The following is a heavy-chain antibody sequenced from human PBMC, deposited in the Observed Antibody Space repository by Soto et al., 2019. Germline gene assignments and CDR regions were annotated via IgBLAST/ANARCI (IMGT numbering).Heavy chain of an antibody. CDR3: ARGVRYCSSTSCPY. CDR2: INHSGST. D-gene: IGHD2-2*01. V-gene: IGHV4-34*01. J-gene: IGHJ4*02. CDR1: GGSFSGYY. Sequence: SETLSLTCAVYGGSFSGYYWSWIRQPPGKGLEWIGEINHSGSTNYNPSLKSRVTISVDTSKNQFSLKLSSVTAADTAVYYCARGVRYCSSTSCPYWGQGTLVTVSS.